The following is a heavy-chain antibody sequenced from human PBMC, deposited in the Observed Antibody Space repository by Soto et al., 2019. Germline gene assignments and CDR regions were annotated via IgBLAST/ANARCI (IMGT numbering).Heavy chain of an antibody. J-gene: IGHJ4*02. V-gene: IGHV1-3*01. CDR3: ARSFIAVVAIDY. CDR1: GYTFTSYA. CDR2: INAGNGNT. D-gene: IGHD6-19*01. Sequence: ASVKVSCKASGYTFTSYAMHWVRQAPGQRLEWMGWINAGNGNTKYSQKFQGRVTITRDTSASTAYMELSSLRSEDTAVYYCARSFIAVVAIDYWGQGTLVTVSS.